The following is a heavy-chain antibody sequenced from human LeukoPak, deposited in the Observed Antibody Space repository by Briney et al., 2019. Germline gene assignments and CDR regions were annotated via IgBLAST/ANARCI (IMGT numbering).Heavy chain of an antibody. CDR3: ARGAGYSSSWYVDYYYYYGMDV. CDR2: IYYSGST. CDR1: GGSISSYY. D-gene: IGHD6-13*01. J-gene: IGHJ6*02. V-gene: IGHV4-59*01. Sequence: PSETLSLTCTVSGGSISSYYWSWIRQPPGKGLEWIGYIYYSGSTNYNPSLKSRVTISVDTSKNQFSLKLSSVTAADTAVYCCARGAGYSSSWYVDYYYYYGMDVWGQGTTVTVSS.